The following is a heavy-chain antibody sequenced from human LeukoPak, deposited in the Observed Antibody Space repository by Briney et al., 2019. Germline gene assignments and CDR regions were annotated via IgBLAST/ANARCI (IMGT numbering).Heavy chain of an antibody. V-gene: IGHV3-30*02. D-gene: IGHD3-10*01. Sequence: PGGSLRLSCAASEFTFSSYGMHWVRQAPGKGLEWVAFIRYDGSTQYYINSVKGRYTISRENAKNTLYLQMNSLRTEDTAVYYCAKDLGYSCPGTPGAFVYWGQGTLLSV. CDR3: AKDLGYSCPGTPGAFVY. J-gene: IGHJ4*02. CDR1: EFTFSSYG. CDR2: IRYDGSTQ.